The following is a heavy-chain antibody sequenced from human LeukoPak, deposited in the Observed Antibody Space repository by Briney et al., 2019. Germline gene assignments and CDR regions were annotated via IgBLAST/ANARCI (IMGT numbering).Heavy chain of an antibody. CDR1: GFTFSSYE. Sequence: GGSLRLSCAASGFTFSSYEMNWVRQAPGKGLEWVSYISSSGSTIYYADSVKGRFTISRDNAKNSLYLQMNSLRAEDTVVYYCARDSYSSSWDSPYNWFDPWGQGTLVTVSS. V-gene: IGHV3-48*03. J-gene: IGHJ5*02. CDR2: ISSSGSTI. D-gene: IGHD6-13*01. CDR3: ARDSYSSSWDSPYNWFDP.